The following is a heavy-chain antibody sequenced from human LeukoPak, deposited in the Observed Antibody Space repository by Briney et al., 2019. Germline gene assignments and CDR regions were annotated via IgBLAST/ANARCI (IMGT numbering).Heavy chain of an antibody. CDR3: ATDWELLTH. J-gene: IGHJ4*02. Sequence: PGGSLRLSCTASGFTFSSSTMTWVRQAPGNRLEWVSAISGSGDDTYYADSVKGRFTISRDNSKNTLYLQMNSLRAEDTAVYYCATDWELLTHWGQGTLVTVSS. D-gene: IGHD1-26*01. CDR2: ISGSGDDT. CDR1: GFTFSSST. V-gene: IGHV3-23*01.